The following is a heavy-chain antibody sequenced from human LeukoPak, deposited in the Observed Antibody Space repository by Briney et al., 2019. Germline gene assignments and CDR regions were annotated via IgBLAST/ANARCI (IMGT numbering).Heavy chain of an antibody. CDR1: GGTFSSYA. CDR2: IIPILGIA. D-gene: IGHD3-22*01. V-gene: IGHV1-69*04. J-gene: IGHJ6*02. Sequence: SVKVSCKASGGTFSSYAISWVRQAPGRGLEWMGRIIPILGIANYAQKFQGRVTITADKSTSTAYMELSSLRSEDTAVYYCARDTMYYYDSSGSMDVWGQGTTVTVSS. CDR3: ARDTMYYYDSSGSMDV.